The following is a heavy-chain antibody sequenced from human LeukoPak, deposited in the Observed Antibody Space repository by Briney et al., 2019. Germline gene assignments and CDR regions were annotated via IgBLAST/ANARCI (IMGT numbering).Heavy chain of an antibody. CDR1: GGSISSGGYY. CDR3: ARDSAVDTAMALTGFDY. J-gene: IGHJ4*02. V-gene: IGHV4-31*03. CDR2: IYYSGST. Sequence: PSETLSLTCTVSGGSISSGGYYWSWIRQHPGKGLEWIGYIYYSGSTYYNPSLKSRVTISVDTSKNQFSLKLSSVTAADTAVYYCARDSAVDTAMALTGFDYWGQGTLVTVSS. D-gene: IGHD5-18*01.